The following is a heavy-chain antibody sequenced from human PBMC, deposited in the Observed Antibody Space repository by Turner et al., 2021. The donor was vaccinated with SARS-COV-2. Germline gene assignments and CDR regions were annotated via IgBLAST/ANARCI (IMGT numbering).Heavy chain of an antibody. J-gene: IGHJ4*02. Sequence: QVQLVESGGGVVQPGRSLRLSCAASGFTFSSYGMHWVRQAPGKGLEWVAVISYDGSNKYYADSVKGRFIISRDNSKNTLYLQMNSLRAEDTAVYYCANGGYCTNGVCSRVPSHFDYWGQGTLVTVSS. CDR2: ISYDGSNK. V-gene: IGHV3-30*18. D-gene: IGHD2-8*01. CDR1: GFTFSSYG. CDR3: ANGGYCTNGVCSRVPSHFDY.